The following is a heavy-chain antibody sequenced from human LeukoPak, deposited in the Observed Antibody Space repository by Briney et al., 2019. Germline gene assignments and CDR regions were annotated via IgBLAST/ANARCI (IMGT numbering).Heavy chain of an antibody. CDR1: GFTFSSYS. J-gene: IGHJ4*02. V-gene: IGHV3-21*01. Sequence: SGGSLRLSCAASGFTFSSYSMNWVRQAPGKGLEWVSSISSSSSYIYYADSVKGRFTISRDNAKNSLYLQMNSLRAEDTAVYYCARPGDYVWGSSHELDYWGQGTLVTVSS. CDR3: ARPGDYVWGSSHELDY. CDR2: ISSSSSYI. D-gene: IGHD3-16*01.